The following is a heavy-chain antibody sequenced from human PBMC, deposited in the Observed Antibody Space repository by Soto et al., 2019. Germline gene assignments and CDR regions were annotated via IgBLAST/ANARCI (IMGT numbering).Heavy chain of an antibody. CDR3: ARGWVRSSWVGFDP. CDR2: IIPPYGTA. V-gene: IGHV1-69*01. J-gene: IGHJ5*02. D-gene: IGHD6-13*01. Sequence: VQVVQSGPEVKTPGSSVKVSCKASGGTFSSYAINWVRQAPGQGLEWVGGIIPPYGTANYAQKFQGRVTITADESTDTVYMELRSPRSEDTAVYYCARGWVRSSWVGFDPWGQGTLVTVSS. CDR1: GGTFSSYA.